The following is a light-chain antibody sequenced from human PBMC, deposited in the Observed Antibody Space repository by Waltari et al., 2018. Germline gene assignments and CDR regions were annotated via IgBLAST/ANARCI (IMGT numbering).Light chain of an antibody. Sequence: QSALTQPVSVSGSPGQSITISCTGTSSNIGAYNYVSWYQQYPDKAPKLIIYEVSNRPSGVSNRFSGSKSGNTASLSISGLQAEDESDYYCSSFTSTNTLLFGGGTKLTVL. CDR3: SSFTSTNTLL. V-gene: IGLV2-14*01. J-gene: IGLJ3*02. CDR2: EVS. CDR1: SSNIGAYNY.